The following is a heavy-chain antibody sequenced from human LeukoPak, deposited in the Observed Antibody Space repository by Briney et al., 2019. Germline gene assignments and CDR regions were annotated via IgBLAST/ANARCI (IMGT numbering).Heavy chain of an antibody. CDR1: GGSISSYY. V-gene: IGHV4-59*01. J-gene: IGHJ4*02. CDR2: IYYSGCT. D-gene: IGHD3-16*02. Sequence: PSETLSLTCTVSGGSISSYYWSWIRQPPGKGLEWIGYIYYSGCTNYNPSLKSRVTISVDTSKNQFSLKLSSVTAADTAVYYCAGAYYDYVWGSYRFDYWGQGTLVTVSS. CDR3: AGAYYDYVWGSYRFDY.